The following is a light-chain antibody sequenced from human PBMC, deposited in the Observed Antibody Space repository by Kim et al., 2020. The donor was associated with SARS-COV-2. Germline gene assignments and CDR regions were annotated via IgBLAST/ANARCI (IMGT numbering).Light chain of an antibody. V-gene: IGKV4-1*01. CDR3: QQYFSSPYT. CDR1: QSVLYSSNNKNF. Sequence: DIVMTQSPDSLAVSLGERATINCKSSQSVLYSSNNKNFLAWYQQKPGQPPKVLIYWASTRESGVPDRFSGSGSATDFTLTISSLQAEDVAVYFCQQYFSSPYTFGQGNKLEI. CDR2: WAS. J-gene: IGKJ2*01.